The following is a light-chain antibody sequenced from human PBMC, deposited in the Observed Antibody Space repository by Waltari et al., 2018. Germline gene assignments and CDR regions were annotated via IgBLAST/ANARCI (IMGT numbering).Light chain of an antibody. CDR1: EWAGRD. Sequence: SYDVTQPPSMSVSPGQQATIPCSGNEWAGRDVCWYQQKPGQPPVLVIYEDNKRPSGIPERFSGSHSGNTATLTISGAQPLDEADYFCQAWDATNSYYVFGGGTAVTVL. J-gene: IGLJ1*01. CDR3: QAWDATNSYYV. CDR2: EDN. V-gene: IGLV3-1*01.